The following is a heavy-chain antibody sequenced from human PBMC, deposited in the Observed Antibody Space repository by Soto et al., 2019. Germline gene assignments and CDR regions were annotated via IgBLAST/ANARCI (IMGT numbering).Heavy chain of an antibody. CDR3: AKDPSMIVVVSLFDY. V-gene: IGHV1-8*01. D-gene: IGHD3-22*01. Sequence: ASVKVSCKASGYTFTSYDINWVRQATGQGLEWMGWMNPNSGNTGYAQKFQGRVTMTRNTSISTAYMELSSLKSEDTAVYYFAKDPSMIVVVSLFDYWGQGTLVTVSS. CDR2: MNPNSGNT. J-gene: IGHJ4*02. CDR1: GYTFTSYD.